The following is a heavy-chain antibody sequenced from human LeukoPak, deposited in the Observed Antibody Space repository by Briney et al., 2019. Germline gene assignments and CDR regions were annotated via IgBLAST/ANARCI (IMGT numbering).Heavy chain of an antibody. V-gene: IGHV3-23*01. D-gene: IGHD2-2*01. J-gene: IGHJ4*02. CDR2: ISGSGGST. CDR1: GLTFSSYA. CDR3: AKGFEDIVVVPAANVDY. Sequence: GGSLRLSCAASGLTFSSYAMSWVRQAPGKGLEWVSAISGSGGSTYYADSVKGRFTISRDNSKNTLYLQMSSLRAEDTAVYYCAKGFEDIVVVPAANVDYWGQGTLVTVSS.